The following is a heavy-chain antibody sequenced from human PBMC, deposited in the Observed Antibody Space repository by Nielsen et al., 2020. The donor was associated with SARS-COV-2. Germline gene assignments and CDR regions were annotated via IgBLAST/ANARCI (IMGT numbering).Heavy chain of an antibody. Sequence: SETLSLTSAVYGGSFSGYYWSRIRQPPGKGLEWIGEINHSGSTNYNPSLKSRVTISADTSKNQFSLKLSSVTAADTAVYYCARGLPTWVRSSSWFDPWGQGTLVTVSS. J-gene: IGHJ5*02. CDR1: GGSFSGYY. CDR2: INHSGST. V-gene: IGHV4-34*01. D-gene: IGHD3-10*01. CDR3: ARGLPTWVRSSSWFDP.